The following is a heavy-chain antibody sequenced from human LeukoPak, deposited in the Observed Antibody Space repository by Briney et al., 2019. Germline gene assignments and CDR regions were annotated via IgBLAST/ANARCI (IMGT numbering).Heavy chain of an antibody. CDR2: ISGSGGST. J-gene: IGHJ4*02. CDR3: AKRPGYYDSSGYYFDY. D-gene: IGHD3-22*01. CDR1: GFTFSRHG. Sequence: GGSLRLSCAPSGFTFSRHGMHWVRQAPGKGLEWVSAISGSGGSTYYADSVKGRFTISRDNSKNTLYLQMNSLRAEDTAVYYCAKRPGYYDSSGYYFDYWGQGTLVTVSS. V-gene: IGHV3-23*01.